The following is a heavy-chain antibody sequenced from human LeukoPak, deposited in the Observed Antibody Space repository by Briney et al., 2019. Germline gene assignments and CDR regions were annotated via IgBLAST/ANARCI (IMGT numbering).Heavy chain of an antibody. J-gene: IGHJ3*02. D-gene: IGHD3-22*01. CDR2: ISWDGGST. Sequence: GGSLRLSCAASGFTFDDYAMHWVRQAPGKGLEWVSLISWDGGSTYYADSVKGRFTISRDNSKNTLYLQMNSLRAEDTAVYYCAKALSFMIVVVGDAFDIWGQGTMVTVSS. CDR3: AKALSFMIVVVGDAFDI. CDR1: GFTFDDYA. V-gene: IGHV3-43D*03.